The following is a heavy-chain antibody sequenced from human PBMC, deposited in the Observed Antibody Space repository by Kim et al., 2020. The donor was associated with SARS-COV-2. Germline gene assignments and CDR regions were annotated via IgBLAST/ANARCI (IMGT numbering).Heavy chain of an antibody. J-gene: IGHJ3*02. CDR3: TTEGIAVAGTSPIDAFDI. CDR2: IKSKTDGGTT. CDR1: GFTFSNAW. V-gene: IGHV3-15*01. D-gene: IGHD6-19*01. Sequence: GGSLRLSCAASGFTFSNAWMSWVRQAPGKGLEWVGRIKSKTDGGTTDYAAPVKGRFTISRDDSKNTLYLQMNSLKTEDTAVYYCTTEGIAVAGTSPIDAFDIWGQGTMVTVSS.